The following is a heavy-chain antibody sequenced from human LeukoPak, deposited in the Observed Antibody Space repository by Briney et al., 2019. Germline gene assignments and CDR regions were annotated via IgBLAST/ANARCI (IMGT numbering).Heavy chain of an antibody. V-gene: IGHV1-69*13. CDR1: GGTFSIYA. D-gene: IGHD3-22*01. CDR2: IIPIFGTA. CDR3: ARDLHVGSSSSGYPFDY. Sequence: SVKVSFKASGGTFSIYAISWVRQAPGQGRGGMGGIIPIFGTANYAQKFQGRVTITADESTSTAYMELSSLRSEDTALYYCARDLHVGSSSSGYPFDYWGQGTLVTVSS. J-gene: IGHJ4*02.